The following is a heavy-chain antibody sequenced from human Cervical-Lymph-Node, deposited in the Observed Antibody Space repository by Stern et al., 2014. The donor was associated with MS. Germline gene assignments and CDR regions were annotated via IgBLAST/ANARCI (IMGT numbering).Heavy chain of an antibody. J-gene: IGHJ4*02. CDR2: IYPSDSYV. CDR1: GYRFINNW. CDR3: ARWSVACDS. V-gene: IGHV5-51*03. Sequence: EVQLVQSGAEVRKPGDSLKISCKTSGYRFINNWIAWVRQVPGKGLEWIWLIYPSDSYVRYSPSFQGHVSISVDKSISTAYLQWNSLKASDTGVYYCARWSVACDSWGQGALITVSS.